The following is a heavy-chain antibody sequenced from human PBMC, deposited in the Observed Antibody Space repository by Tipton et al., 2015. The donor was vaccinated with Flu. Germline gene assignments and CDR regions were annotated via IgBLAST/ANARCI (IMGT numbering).Heavy chain of an antibody. D-gene: IGHD3-10*01. J-gene: IGHJ4*02. CDR2: IYYSGST. CDR3: ASIDYYGSGSYHNPFGY. Sequence: LRLSCTVSGGSISSYYWSWIRQPPGKGLEWIGYIYYSGSTNYNPSLKSRVTISVDTSKNQFSLKLSSVTAADTAVYYCASIDYYGSGSYHNPFGYWGQGTLVTVSS. CDR1: GGSISSYY. V-gene: IGHV4-59*01.